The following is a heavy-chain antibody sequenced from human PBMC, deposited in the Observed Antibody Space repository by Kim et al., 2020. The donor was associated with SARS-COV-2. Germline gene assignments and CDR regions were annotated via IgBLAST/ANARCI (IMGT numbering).Heavy chain of an antibody. Sequence: GGSLRLSCAASGFAFSSFDMSWVRHTPGKGLEWVSSIGAGSGGSTFYADSVKGRFTISRDNSKNTLYVQMNSLRAEDAALYYCARGTGMIDYWGQGTLVT. CDR3: ARGTGMIDY. J-gene: IGHJ4*02. CDR1: GFAFSSFD. D-gene: IGHD5-18*01. V-gene: IGHV3-23*01. CDR2: IGAGSGGST.